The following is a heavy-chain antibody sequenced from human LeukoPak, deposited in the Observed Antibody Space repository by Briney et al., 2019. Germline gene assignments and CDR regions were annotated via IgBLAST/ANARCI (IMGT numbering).Heavy chain of an antibody. J-gene: IGHJ6*02. CDR1: GFTFSSYA. V-gene: IGHV3-30-3*01. CDR2: ISYDGSNK. Sequence: GRSLRLSCAASGFTFSSYAMHWVRQAPGKGLEWVAVISYDGSNKYYADSVKGRFTISRDNSKNTLYLQMNSLRAEDTAVYYCASGLYTLDYGMDVWGQGTTVTVSS. CDR3: ASGLYTLDYGMDV. D-gene: IGHD3-16*01.